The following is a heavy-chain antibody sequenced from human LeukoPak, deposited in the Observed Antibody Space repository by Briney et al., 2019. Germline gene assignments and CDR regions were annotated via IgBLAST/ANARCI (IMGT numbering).Heavy chain of an antibody. CDR1: GFTFSSYW. J-gene: IGHJ4*02. Sequence: GGSLRLSCAASGFTFSSYWMSSVRQAPGKGLEWVANIKQDGSEKYYVDSVKGRFTISRDNAKNSLYLQMNSLRAEDTAVYYCARVTGYSSSPGVDYWGQGTLVTVSS. CDR2: IKQDGSEK. D-gene: IGHD6-6*01. CDR3: ARVTGYSSSPGVDY. V-gene: IGHV3-7*01.